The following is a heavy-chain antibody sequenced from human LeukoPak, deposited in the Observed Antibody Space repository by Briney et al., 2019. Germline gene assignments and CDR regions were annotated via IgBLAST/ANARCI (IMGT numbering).Heavy chain of an antibody. J-gene: IGHJ6*03. Sequence: GGTLRLSCAASGFTFSSYEMNWVRQAPGKGLEWVSYISSSGSTIYYADSVKGRFTISRDNAKNSLYLQMNSLRAEDTAVYYCAREGELWFGELWPNYYYYYYMDVRGKGTTVTISS. CDR1: GFTFSSYE. D-gene: IGHD3-10*01. CDR2: ISSSGSTI. CDR3: AREGELWFGELWPNYYYYYYMDV. V-gene: IGHV3-48*03.